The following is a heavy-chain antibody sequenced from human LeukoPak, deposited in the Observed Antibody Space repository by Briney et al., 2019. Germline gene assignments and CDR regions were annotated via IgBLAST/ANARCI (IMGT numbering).Heavy chain of an antibody. J-gene: IGHJ1*01. CDR3: ASTFPYCGDGTCAL. CDR1: GLAFKKCW. D-gene: IGHD2-15*01. V-gene: IGHV3-7*01. CDR2: IHPDGSVK. Sequence: GGFLRLSCLGTGLAFKKCWMTWIRQASGEGLELVAHIHPDGSVKHYVDAVRGRFSISRDNAKNSLYLQLDNLRADDTAVYYCASTFPYCGDGTCALGGQGTLVIVSS.